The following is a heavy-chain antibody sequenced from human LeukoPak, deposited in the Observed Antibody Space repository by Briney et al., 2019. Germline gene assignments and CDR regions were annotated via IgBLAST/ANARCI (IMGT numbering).Heavy chain of an antibody. J-gene: IGHJ4*02. V-gene: IGHV3-23*01. CDR1: GFTFTNYA. CDR3: AKDNRYSYGYYFDY. CDR2: ISGSGGST. D-gene: IGHD5-18*01. Sequence: GGSPRLSCAASGFTFTNYAMSWVRQAPGKGLDWVSAISGSGGSTYYADSVKGRFTISRDISKNTLYLQMNSLRAEDTAVYYCAKDNRYSYGYYFDYWGQGTLVTVSS.